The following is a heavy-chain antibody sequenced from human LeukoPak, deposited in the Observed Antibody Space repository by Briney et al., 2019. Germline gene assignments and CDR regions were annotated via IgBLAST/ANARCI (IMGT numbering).Heavy chain of an antibody. Sequence: GASVKVSCKASGYTLTSYDINWVRQATGPGLGWLGWMNPNSSYTGYAQKFQGRVTMTRNSSISTAHMELGSLRSEDTAVYYCARGEVAALLDAFDIWGQGTMVTVSS. D-gene: IGHD2-15*01. CDR3: ARGEVAALLDAFDI. V-gene: IGHV1-8*01. CDR2: MNPNSSYT. CDR1: GYTLTSYD. J-gene: IGHJ3*02.